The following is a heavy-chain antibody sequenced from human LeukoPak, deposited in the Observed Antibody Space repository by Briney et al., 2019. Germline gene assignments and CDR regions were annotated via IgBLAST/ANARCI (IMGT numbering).Heavy chain of an antibody. J-gene: IGHJ4*02. CDR2: IYYSGST. Sequence: SETLSLTCTVSGGSISSYYWSWIRQPPGKGLEWIGHIYYSGSTNYNPSLKSRVTISVDTSKNQFSLKLSSVTAADTAVYYCAKPCIAVAGAQQRAFDYWGQETLVTVSS. CDR3: AKPCIAVAGAQQRAFDY. D-gene: IGHD6-19*01. CDR1: GGSISSYY. V-gene: IGHV4-59*01.